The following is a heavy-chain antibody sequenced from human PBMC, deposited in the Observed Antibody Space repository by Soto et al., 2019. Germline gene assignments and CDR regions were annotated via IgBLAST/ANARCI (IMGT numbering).Heavy chain of an antibody. CDR1: GYTFTSYA. CDR2: INAGNGNT. CDR3: ARNQEVPAAIGYYYYGMAV. Sequence: GASLKGSRKAAGYTFTSYAMHWVREAPGPRLEWMGWINAGNGNTKYSQKFQGRVTITRDTSASTAYMELSSLRSEDTAVYYCARNQEVPAAIGYYYYGMAVWGQGTTVTVSS. V-gene: IGHV1-3*01. J-gene: IGHJ6*02. D-gene: IGHD2-2*01.